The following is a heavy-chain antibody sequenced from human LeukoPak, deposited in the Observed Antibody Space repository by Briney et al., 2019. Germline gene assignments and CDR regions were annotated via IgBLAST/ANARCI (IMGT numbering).Heavy chain of an antibody. J-gene: IGHJ4*02. CDR2: INTDESST. V-gene: IGHV3-74*01. Sequence: GGSLRLSCEASGFTFSSYWMHWVRQAPGKGLVWVSRINTDESSTSYADSVKGRFTISRDNAKNTLYLQMSSLRAEDTAVYYCARGLYYGSGSYYNLVKDYWGQGTLVTVSS. D-gene: IGHD3-10*01. CDR1: GFTFSSYW. CDR3: ARGLYYGSGSYYNLVKDY.